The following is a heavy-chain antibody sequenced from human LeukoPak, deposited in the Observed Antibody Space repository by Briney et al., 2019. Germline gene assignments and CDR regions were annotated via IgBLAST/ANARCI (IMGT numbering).Heavy chain of an antibody. V-gene: IGHV4-4*07. J-gene: IGHJ6*03. D-gene: IGHD2-2*01. CDR2: IYTSGST. CDR3: ARGIYCSSTSCYYYYYYMDV. Sequence: PSETLSLTCTASGGYISSYSWSWFRQPAGKGLEWIGRIYTSGSTNYNPSLKSRVTMSVDTSKNQFSLKLSSVTAADTAVYYCARGIYCSSTSCYYYYYYMDVWGKGTTVTVSS. CDR1: GGYISSYS.